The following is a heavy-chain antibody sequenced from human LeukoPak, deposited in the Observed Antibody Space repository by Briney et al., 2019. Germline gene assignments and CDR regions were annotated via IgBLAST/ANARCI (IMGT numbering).Heavy chain of an antibody. CDR1: GGSISSYY. V-gene: IGHV4-34*01. Sequence: PSETLSLTCTVSGGSISSYYWSWIRQPPGKGLEWIGEINHSGSTNYNPSLKSRVTISVDTSKNQFPLKLSSVTAADTAVYYCARTLARIAAAEALAEDDDYWGQGTLVTVSS. CDR2: INHSGST. CDR3: ARTLARIAAAEALAEDDDY. J-gene: IGHJ4*02. D-gene: IGHD6-13*01.